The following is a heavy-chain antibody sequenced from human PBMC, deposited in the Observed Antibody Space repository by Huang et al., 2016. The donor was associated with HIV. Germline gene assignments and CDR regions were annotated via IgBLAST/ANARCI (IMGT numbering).Heavy chain of an antibody. CDR1: GFTFRQYA. J-gene: IGHJ6*02. CDR2: IPYDGSEK. D-gene: IGHD3-3*01. Sequence: VQLVESGGGVVQLGRSRRLSCAVSGFTFRQYALHWVRHAPGKGLECVALIPYDGSEKYFGDSVKGRFTSSRDNSKNMLYLQMNSLRPDDSAMYYCVKDSPGVITIFGGDVWGQGTTVTVSS. V-gene: IGHV3-30*18. CDR3: VKDSPGVITIFGGDV.